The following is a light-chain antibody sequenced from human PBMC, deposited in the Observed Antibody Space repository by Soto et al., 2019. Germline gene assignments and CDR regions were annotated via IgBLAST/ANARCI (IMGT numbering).Light chain of an antibody. CDR3: QQRSKWRT. J-gene: IGKJ1*01. V-gene: IGKV3-11*01. CDR1: QSISNL. Sequence: EIVMTQSPATLSVSPGERATPSCRASQSISNLLAWYQQKPGQAPRLLIYGASTRATGIPARFSGSGFGTDFTLTISSLEPEDFAVYYCQQRSKWRTFGQGTKVDIK. CDR2: GAS.